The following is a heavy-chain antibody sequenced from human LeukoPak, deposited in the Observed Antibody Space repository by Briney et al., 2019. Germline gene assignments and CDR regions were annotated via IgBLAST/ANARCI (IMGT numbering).Heavy chain of an antibody. J-gene: IGHJ3*02. D-gene: IGHD3-10*01. CDR3: ATPAELLWFGESHGAFDI. CDR2: FDPEDGET. CDR1: GYTLTELS. V-gene: IGHV1-24*01. Sequence: ASVKVSCKVSGYTLTELSMHWVRQAPGKGLEWMGGFDPEDGETIYAQKFQGRVTMTEDTSTDTAYMELSSLRSEDTAVYYCATPAELLWFGESHGAFDIWGQGTMVTVSS.